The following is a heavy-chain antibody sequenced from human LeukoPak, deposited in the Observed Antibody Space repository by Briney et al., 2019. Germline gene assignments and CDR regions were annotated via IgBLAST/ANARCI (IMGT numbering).Heavy chain of an antibody. Sequence: SGPALMKPTQTLTLTCTFSGFSLSTSGMCVSWIRQPPGKALEWLARIDWDDDKYYSTSLKTRLTISKDTSKNQVVLTMTDMDPVDTAMYYCARTRASTGWYFDYWGQGTLVTVSS. D-gene: IGHD6-19*01. V-gene: IGHV2-70*11. J-gene: IGHJ4*02. CDR3: ARTRASTGWYFDY. CDR1: GFSLSTSGMC. CDR2: IDWDDDK.